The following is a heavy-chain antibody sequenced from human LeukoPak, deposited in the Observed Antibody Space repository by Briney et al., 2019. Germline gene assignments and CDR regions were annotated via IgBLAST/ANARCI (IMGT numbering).Heavy chain of an antibody. CDR1: GYSISSGYY. D-gene: IGHD3-3*01. Sequence: SESLSLTCTVSGYSISSGYYWGLIRQPPGKVLEWIGSIYQSGSTYYNPSLESLAAISINTSKKQFSQKLSLATAADTAFYCCARTDTRFGVVTNTFDIWGQGTLVTVSS. V-gene: IGHV4-38-2*02. J-gene: IGHJ3*02. CDR2: IYQSGST. CDR3: ARTDTRFGVVTNTFDI.